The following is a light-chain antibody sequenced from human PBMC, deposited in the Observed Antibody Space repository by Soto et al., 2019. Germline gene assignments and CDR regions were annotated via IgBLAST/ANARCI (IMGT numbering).Light chain of an antibody. J-gene: IGLJ2*01. CDR3: ASSTRTTTMV. V-gene: IGLV2-14*01. Sequence: QSALTQPASVSGSPGQSITISCTGTISDIGGYNFISWYQHHPGKAPKLVIYDVNNRPSGISYRFSGSKSGNTASLTISGLQAEDEADYYCASSTRTTTMVFGGGTELTVL. CDR1: ISDIGGYNF. CDR2: DVN.